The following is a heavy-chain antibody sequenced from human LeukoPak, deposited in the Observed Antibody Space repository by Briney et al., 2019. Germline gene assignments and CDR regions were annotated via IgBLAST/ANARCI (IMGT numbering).Heavy chain of an antibody. J-gene: IGHJ4*02. D-gene: IGHD3-10*01. CDR2: INHSGST. Sequence: PSETLSLTCAVYGGSFSGYYWSWIRQPPGKGLEWIGEINHSGSTNYNPSLKSRVTISVDTSKNQFSLKLSSVTAADTAVYYCAREYGSGLDYWGQGTLVTVSS. V-gene: IGHV4-34*01. CDR3: AREYGSGLDY. CDR1: GGSFSGYY.